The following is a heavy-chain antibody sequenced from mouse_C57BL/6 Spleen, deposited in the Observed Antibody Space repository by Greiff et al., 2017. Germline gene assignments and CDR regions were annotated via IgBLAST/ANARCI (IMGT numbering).Heavy chain of an antibody. D-gene: IGHD1-1*01. CDR1: GYTFTSYW. V-gene: IGHV1-69*01. Sequence: QVQLQQPGAELVMPGASVKLSCKASGYTFTSYWMPWVKQRPGQGLEWIGEIDPSVSYTNYNQKFKGKSTLTVDKSSSTAYMQLSSLTSEDSAVYYCARSLYYGSVFDYWGQGTTLTVSS. J-gene: IGHJ2*01. CDR3: ARSLYYGSVFDY. CDR2: IDPSVSYT.